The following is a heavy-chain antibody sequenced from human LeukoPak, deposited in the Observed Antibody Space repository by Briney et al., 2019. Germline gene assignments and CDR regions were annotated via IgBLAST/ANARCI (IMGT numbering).Heavy chain of an antibody. D-gene: IGHD3-9*01. Sequence: KPSETLSLTCTVSGGFINSYYWSWSRQPAGKGLEWIGRVYTSGITNYNPSPKSRITMSVDTSKNQFSLKLTSVTAADTAVYYCARHNGFDRGYYYYMDVWGKGTTVTVSS. J-gene: IGHJ6*03. CDR2: VYTSGIT. CDR1: GGFINSYY. V-gene: IGHV4-4*07. CDR3: ARHNGFDRGYYYYMDV.